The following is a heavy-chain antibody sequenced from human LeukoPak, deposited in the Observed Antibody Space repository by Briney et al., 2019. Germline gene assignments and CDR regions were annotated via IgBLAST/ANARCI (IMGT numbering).Heavy chain of an antibody. J-gene: IGHJ5*02. CDR3: ARTLWFGKLSWFDP. CDR2: IYYSGST. CDR1: GGSISSGGYY. V-gene: IGHV4-31*03. D-gene: IGHD3-10*01. Sequence: SETLSLTCTVSGGSISSGGYYWSWIRQHPGKGLEWIGYIYYSGSTYYNPSLKSRVTISVDTSKNQFSLKLSSVTAADTAVYYCARTLWFGKLSWFDPWGQGTLVTVSS.